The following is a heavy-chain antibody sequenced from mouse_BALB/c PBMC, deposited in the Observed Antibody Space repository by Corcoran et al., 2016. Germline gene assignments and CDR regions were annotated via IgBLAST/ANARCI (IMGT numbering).Heavy chain of an antibody. CDR3: ARDPAWFAY. CDR1: GYTFTNYG. Sequence: QIQLVQSGPDLKKPGETVKISCKASGYTFTNYGMNWVKQAPGKGLKWMGWINTYTGEPTYADDFKGRFAFSLETSASTAYLQINNLKNEDTATYFCARDPAWFAYWGQGTLVTVSA. CDR2: INTYTGEP. J-gene: IGHJ3*01. V-gene: IGHV9-3-1*01.